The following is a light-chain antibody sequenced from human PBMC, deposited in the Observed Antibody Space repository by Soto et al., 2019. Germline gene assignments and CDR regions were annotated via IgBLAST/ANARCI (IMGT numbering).Light chain of an antibody. J-gene: IGLJ2*01. Sequence: QSALTQPASVSGSPGQSITISCTGTSSDVGGYNYVSWYQQHPGKAPKLMIYDVSNRPSGVSNRFSGSKSGNTASLTISGLQAEDDADYYCISYTSSSTRVFGGGTKLTVL. V-gene: IGLV2-14*01. CDR3: ISYTSSSTRV. CDR1: SSDVGGYNY. CDR2: DVS.